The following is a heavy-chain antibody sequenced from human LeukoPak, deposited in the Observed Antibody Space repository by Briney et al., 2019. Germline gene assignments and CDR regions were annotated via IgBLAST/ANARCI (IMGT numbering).Heavy chain of an antibody. CDR1: GFTFSSYG. CDR3: AKDKIVYYDFWSGYLDY. Sequence: RSGGSLRLSCAASGFTFSSYGMHWVRQAPGKGLEWVAVISYDGSNKYYADSVKGRFTISRDNSKNTLYLQMNSLRAEDTAVYYCAKDKIVYYDFWSGYLDYWGQGTLVTVSS. J-gene: IGHJ4*02. V-gene: IGHV3-30*18. D-gene: IGHD3-3*01. CDR2: ISYDGSNK.